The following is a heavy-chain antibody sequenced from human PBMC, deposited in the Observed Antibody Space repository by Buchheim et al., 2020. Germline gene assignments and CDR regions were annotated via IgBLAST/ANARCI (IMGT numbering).Heavy chain of an antibody. CDR3: ARDLGIDP. CDR1: GFTFSSTW. CDR2: IKPDGSEK. Sequence: EVKMVESGGGLVQPGGSLRLSCAASGFTFSSTWMNWVRQAPGKGLEWVANIKPDGSEKYYVDSVKGRFTISRDNVKNSLFLQMNSLRAEDTAFYYCARDLGIDPWGQGTL. J-gene: IGHJ5*02. D-gene: IGHD3-16*01. V-gene: IGHV3-7*01.